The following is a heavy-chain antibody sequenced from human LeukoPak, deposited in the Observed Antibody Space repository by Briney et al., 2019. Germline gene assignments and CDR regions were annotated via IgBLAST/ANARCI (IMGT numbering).Heavy chain of an antibody. CDR2: ITGSGNII. Sequence: GGSLRLSCAASGFTFSDYYMSWIRQAPGKGLEWVSYITGSGNIIYYADSVKGRFTISRDNAKNSLYLQMSSLRVEDTAVYYCATADRKSYMHVWAEGTTVTVFS. CDR3: ATADRKSYMHV. J-gene: IGHJ6*03. CDR1: GFTFSDYY. V-gene: IGHV3-11*04.